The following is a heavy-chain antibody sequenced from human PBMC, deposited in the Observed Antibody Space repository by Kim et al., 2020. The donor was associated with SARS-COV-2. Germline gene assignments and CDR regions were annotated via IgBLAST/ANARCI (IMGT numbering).Heavy chain of an antibody. V-gene: IGHV3-33*06. D-gene: IGHD3-10*01. Sequence: GGSLRLSCAASGFTFSSYGMHWVRQAPGKGLEWVAVIWYDGSNKYYADSVKGRFTISRDNSKNTLYLQMNSLRAEDTAVYYCAKASNYYGSGVVDYWGQGTLVTVSS. CDR2: IWYDGSNK. CDR3: AKASNYYGSGVVDY. J-gene: IGHJ4*02. CDR1: GFTFSSYG.